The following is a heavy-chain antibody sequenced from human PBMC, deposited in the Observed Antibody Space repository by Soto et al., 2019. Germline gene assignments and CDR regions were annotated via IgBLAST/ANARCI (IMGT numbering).Heavy chain of an antibody. CDR1: GGTFSSYT. CDR3: ARVPSGSDRDFDY. CDR2: IIPILGIA. J-gene: IGHJ4*02. V-gene: IGHV1-69*02. D-gene: IGHD1-26*01. Sequence: QVQLVQSGAEVKKPGSSVKVSCKASGGTFSSYTISWVRQAPGQGLEWMGRIIPILGIANYAQKFQGRVTITADKSTSTAYMELSSLRSEDTAVYYCARVPSGSDRDFDYWGQGTLVTVSS.